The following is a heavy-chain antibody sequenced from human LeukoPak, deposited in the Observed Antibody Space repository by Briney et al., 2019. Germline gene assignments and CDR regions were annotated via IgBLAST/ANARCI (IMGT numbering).Heavy chain of an antibody. CDR1: GGTFSSYT. J-gene: IGHJ4*02. CDR2: IIPILGIA. CDR3: ASRVEQGQWLVLDY. D-gene: IGHD6-19*01. V-gene: IGHV1-69*02. Sequence: GASVKVSCKASGGTFSSYTISWVRQAPGQGLEWMGRIIPILGIANYAQKFQGRVTITADKSTSTAYMELSSLRSEDTAVYYCASRVEQGQWLVLDYWGQGTLVTVSS.